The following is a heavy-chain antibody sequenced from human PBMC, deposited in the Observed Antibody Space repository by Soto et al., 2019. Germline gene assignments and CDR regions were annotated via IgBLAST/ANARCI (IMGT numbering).Heavy chain of an antibody. V-gene: IGHV3-30*18. CDR2: ISYDGSNK. J-gene: IGHJ4*02. D-gene: IGHD6-6*01. Sequence: HPGGSLRLSCAASGFTFSSYGMHWVRQAPGKGLEWVAVISYDGSNKYYADSVKGRFTISRDNSKNTLYLQMNSLRAEDTAVYYCANGDEAIFIGSSSPPFDYWGQGTLVTVSS. CDR3: ANGDEAIFIGSSSPPFDY. CDR1: GFTFSSYG.